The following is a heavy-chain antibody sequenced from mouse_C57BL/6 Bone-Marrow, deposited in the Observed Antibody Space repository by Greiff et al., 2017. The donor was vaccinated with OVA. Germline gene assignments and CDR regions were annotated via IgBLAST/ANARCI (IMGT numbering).Heavy chain of an antibody. CDR3: AREGPYYYGSSYDAMDY. CDR1: GYTFTSYW. J-gene: IGHJ4*01. D-gene: IGHD1-1*01. Sequence: QVQLQQPGTELVKPGASVKLSCKASGYTFTSYWMHWVKQRPGQGLEWIGNINPSNGGTHSHAPFTLPSTLTVDKSSSTAYMQLSSLTSEDSAVYYCAREGPYYYGSSYDAMDYWGQGTSVTVSS. V-gene: IGHV1-53*01. CDR2: INPSNGGT.